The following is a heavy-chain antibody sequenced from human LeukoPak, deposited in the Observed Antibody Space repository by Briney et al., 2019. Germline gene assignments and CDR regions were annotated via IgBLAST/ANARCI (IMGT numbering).Heavy chain of an antibody. CDR1: GFTVSSNY. V-gene: IGHV3-66*01. D-gene: IGHD4-17*01. CDR3: ARVPYGDYALYFQH. J-gene: IGHJ1*01. Sequence: GGSLRLSCAASGFTVSSNYMSWVRQAPGKGLEWVSVIYSGGSTYYADSVKGRFTISRDNAKNTLYLQMNSLRAEDTAVYYCARVPYGDYALYFQHWGQGTLVTVSS. CDR2: IYSGGST.